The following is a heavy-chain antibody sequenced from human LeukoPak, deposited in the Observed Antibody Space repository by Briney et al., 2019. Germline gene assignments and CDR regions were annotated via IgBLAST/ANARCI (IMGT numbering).Heavy chain of an antibody. V-gene: IGHV4-59*01. J-gene: IGHJ4*02. CDR1: GGSISSYY. CDR3: ARVRDDFWSGPSSYFDY. CDR2: IYYSGST. D-gene: IGHD3-3*01. Sequence: SETLSLTCTVSGGSISSYYWSWIRQPPGKGLEWIGYIYYSGSTNYNPSLKSRVTISVDMSKNQFSLKLSSVTAADTAVYYCARVRDDFWSGPSSYFDYWGQGTLVTVSS.